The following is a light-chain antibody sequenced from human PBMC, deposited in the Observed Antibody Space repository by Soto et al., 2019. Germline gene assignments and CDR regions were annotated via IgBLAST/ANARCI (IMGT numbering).Light chain of an antibody. Sequence: EIVLTQSPGTLSLSPGERATLSCRASHSVSSNLAWYQQKPGQAPRLLIYRASTRATGIPARVSGSGSGTEFTLTITSLQPEDFASYYCQQSYGNPITFGQGTRLEIK. CDR2: RAS. J-gene: IGKJ5*01. CDR1: HSVSSN. CDR3: QQSYGNPIT. V-gene: IGKV3-15*01.